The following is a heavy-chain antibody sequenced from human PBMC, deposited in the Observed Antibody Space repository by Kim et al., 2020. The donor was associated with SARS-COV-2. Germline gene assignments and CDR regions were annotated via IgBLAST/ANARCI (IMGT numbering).Heavy chain of an antibody. J-gene: IGHJ6*02. CDR1: GFTFSSYE. Sequence: GGSLRLSCAASGFTFSSYEMNWVRQAPGKGLEWVSYISSSGSTIYYADSVKGRFTISRDNAKNSLYLQMNSLRAEDTAVYYCARIGTTGTTMGQDTPDTGTSYYYYGMDVWGQGTTVTVSS. D-gene: IGHD1-1*01. CDR3: ARIGTTGTTMGQDTPDTGTSYYYYGMDV. CDR2: ISSSGSTI. V-gene: IGHV3-48*03.